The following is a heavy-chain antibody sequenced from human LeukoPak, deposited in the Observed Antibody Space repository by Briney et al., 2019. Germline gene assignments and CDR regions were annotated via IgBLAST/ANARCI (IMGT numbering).Heavy chain of an antibody. D-gene: IGHD3-10*01. CDR2: IKPNSGDT. CDR1: GYSFADYY. V-gene: IGHV1-2*02. Sequence: ASVKVSCKASGYSFADYYMHWVRQAPGQGLEWMGWIKPNSGDTRSAQKFQGRVIMTRDTSTGTAYMELSSLRYDDTAVYYCATNILVRDIINWFDPWGQGTLVTVSS. J-gene: IGHJ5*02. CDR3: ATNILVRDIINWFDP.